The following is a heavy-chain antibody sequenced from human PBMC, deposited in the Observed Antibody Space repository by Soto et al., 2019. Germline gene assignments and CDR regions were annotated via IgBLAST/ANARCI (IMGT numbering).Heavy chain of an antibody. CDR3: ARTNSSGFYFDY. V-gene: IGHV3-66*01. D-gene: IGHD6-19*01. Sequence: PGGSLRLSCAASGFTVSSYYMSWVRQAPGKGLEWVSVIYSAGSADFADSVKGRFTISRDNSKNTLYLQMNSLRAEDTAVYYCARTNSSGFYFDYWGQGTLVTVSS. CDR2: IYSAGSA. J-gene: IGHJ4*02. CDR1: GFTVSSYY.